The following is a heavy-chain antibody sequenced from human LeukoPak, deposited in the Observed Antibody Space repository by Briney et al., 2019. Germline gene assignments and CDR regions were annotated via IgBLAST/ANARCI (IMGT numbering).Heavy chain of an antibody. CDR3: AREVVDYVGNLDS. V-gene: IGHV3-30*03. CDR1: GFTLSNYA. J-gene: IGHJ4*02. CDR2: LTYNGKKK. Sequence: PGGSLRLSCEGSGFTLSNYAMHWVRQAPGKGLEWVSLLTYNGKKKYYADSVKGRFTTSRDDSKDTLFLQMNSLRPDDTAVYFCAREVVDYVGNLDSWGQGTQVTVSS. D-gene: IGHD4-23*01.